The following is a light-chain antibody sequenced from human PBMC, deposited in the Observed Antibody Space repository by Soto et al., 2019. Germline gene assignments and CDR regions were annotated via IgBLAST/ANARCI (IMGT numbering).Light chain of an antibody. CDR2: NVS. V-gene: IGLV2-14*01. J-gene: IGLJ2*01. Sequence: QSTLTQPASVSGSPGQSITISCTGTSSDVGAYNYVSWYQQHPGKAPKLIIYNVSNRPSGVSKRSSGSKSANTASRTIFGLQAEDEADYYCNSFTDRTTVLFGGGTKLTVL. CDR3: NSFTDRTTVL. CDR1: SSDVGAYNY.